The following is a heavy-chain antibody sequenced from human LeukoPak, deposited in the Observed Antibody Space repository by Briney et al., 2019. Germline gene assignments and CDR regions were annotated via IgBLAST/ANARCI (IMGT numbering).Heavy chain of an antibody. V-gene: IGHV3-23*01. D-gene: IGHD3-9*01. Sequence: GGSLRLSCAASGFTFSSYAMSWVRQAPGKGLEWVSAISGSGGSTYYADSVKGRFTISKDNSKNTLYLQMNSLRAEETAVYYCAKDPVDAWDYDILTGYYSPPPRPYWGQGTLVTVSS. J-gene: IGHJ4*02. CDR3: AKDPVDAWDYDILTGYYSPPPRPY. CDR1: GFTFSSYA. CDR2: ISGSGGST.